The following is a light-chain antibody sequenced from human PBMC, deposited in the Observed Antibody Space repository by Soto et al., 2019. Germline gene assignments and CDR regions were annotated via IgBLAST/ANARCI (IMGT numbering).Light chain of an antibody. Sequence: ESVLTQSPGTLSLSPGERATLCCRASQSGSNNYLAWYQQKPGQAPRLLIYGASNRATGIPDRFSGSGSGTDFTLTISRLEPADFAVYYCQQYGSSPITFGQGTRLEI. CDR1: QSGSNNY. J-gene: IGKJ5*01. V-gene: IGKV3-20*01. CDR3: QQYGSSPIT. CDR2: GAS.